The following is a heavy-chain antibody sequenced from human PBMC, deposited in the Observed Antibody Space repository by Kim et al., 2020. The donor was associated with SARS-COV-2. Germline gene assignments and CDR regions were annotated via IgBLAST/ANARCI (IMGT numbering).Heavy chain of an antibody. Sequence: ADSVKGRFTTSRENYKNALYLQMKRLRVEDTAVYYCAKGSSNWYPRDWFDPWGQGTLVIVSS. CDR3: AKGSSNWYPRDWFDP. D-gene: IGHD6-13*01. J-gene: IGHJ5*02. V-gene: IGHV3-23*01.